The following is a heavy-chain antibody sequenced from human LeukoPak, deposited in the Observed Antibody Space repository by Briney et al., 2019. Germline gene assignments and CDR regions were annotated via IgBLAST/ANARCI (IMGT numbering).Heavy chain of an antibody. CDR2: INNVGSHI. V-gene: IGHV3-21*04. D-gene: IGHD6-13*01. CDR3: AKFYSSSWYEYFDY. Sequence: GGSLRLSCAASGFTFSSSAMNWVRQAPGKGLEWVSSINNVGSHIYYADSVKGRFTISRDNAKNSLYLQMNSLRAEDTAVYYCAKFYSSSWYEYFDYWGQGTLVTVSS. J-gene: IGHJ4*02. CDR1: GFTFSSSA.